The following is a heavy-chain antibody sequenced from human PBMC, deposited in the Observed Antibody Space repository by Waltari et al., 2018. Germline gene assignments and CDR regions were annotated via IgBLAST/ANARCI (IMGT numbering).Heavy chain of an antibody. J-gene: IGHJ4*02. Sequence: QVQLVQSGAEVKKPGASVKVSCKASGYTFTGYYMHWVRQAPGQGLEWMGRINPNSGGTNYAQKFQGRVTMTRDTSISTAYMELSRLRSDDTAVYYCARAIAARPSRGARFGYWGQGTLVTVSS. CDR2: INPNSGGT. D-gene: IGHD6-6*01. V-gene: IGHV1-2*06. CDR1: GYTFTGYY. CDR3: ARAIAARPSRGARFGY.